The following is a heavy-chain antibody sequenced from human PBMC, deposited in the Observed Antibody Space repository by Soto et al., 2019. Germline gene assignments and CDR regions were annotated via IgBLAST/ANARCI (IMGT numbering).Heavy chain of an antibody. V-gene: IGHV4-31*03. CDR2: IYYSGST. CDR1: GGSISSGGYY. Sequence: SETLSLTCTVSGGSISSGGYYWSWIRQHPGKGLEWIGYIYYSGSTYYNPSLKSRVTISVDTSKNQFSLKLSSVTAADTAVYYCARCYGGYARSVDVWGQGTTVTVSS. D-gene: IGHD4-17*01. J-gene: IGHJ6*02. CDR3: ARCYGGYARSVDV.